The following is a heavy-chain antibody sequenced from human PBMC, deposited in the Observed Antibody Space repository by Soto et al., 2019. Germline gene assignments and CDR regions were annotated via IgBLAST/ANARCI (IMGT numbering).Heavy chain of an antibody. CDR2: ISGSTGKT. V-gene: IGHV3-23*01. CDR1: GFTFRTYA. Sequence: GGSPRLSCAASGFTFRTYAMSWVRQAPGKGLEWVSVISGSTGKTYYADSVKGRFTISRDNSKNTLSLQMNSLRGEDTAVYFCAKNRGSGSPYYYNMEVWGQGTMVTVSS. D-gene: IGHD3-10*01. CDR3: AKNRGSGSPYYYNMEV. J-gene: IGHJ6*02.